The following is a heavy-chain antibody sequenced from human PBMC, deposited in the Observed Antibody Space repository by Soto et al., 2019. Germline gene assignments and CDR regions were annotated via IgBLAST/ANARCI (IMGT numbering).Heavy chain of an antibody. J-gene: IGHJ4*02. CDR3: ARSRPMTSFVY. D-gene: IGHD2-21*02. V-gene: IGHV4-59*01. Sequence: SETLSLTCSVSGCSINSYYWSWIRQPPGKGLEWIGYIYYSGSTNYNPSLKSRVTISVDTSKNQFSLKLSSVTAADTAVYYCARSRPMTSFVYWGQGALVTVSS. CDR1: GCSINSYY. CDR2: IYYSGST.